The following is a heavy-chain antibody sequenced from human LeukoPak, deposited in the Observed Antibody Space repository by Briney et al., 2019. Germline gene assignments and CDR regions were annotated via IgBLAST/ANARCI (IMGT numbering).Heavy chain of an antibody. Sequence: SETLSLTCAVYGGSFSGYYWSWIRQPPGKGLEWIGEINHSGSTNYNPSLKSRVTISVDTSKNQFSLKLSSVTAADTAVYYCVRLTMPPRGRYGMDVWGKGTTVTVSS. CDR1: GGSFSGYY. D-gene: IGHD3-3*01. CDR3: VRLTMPPRGRYGMDV. CDR2: INHSGST. J-gene: IGHJ6*04. V-gene: IGHV4-34*01.